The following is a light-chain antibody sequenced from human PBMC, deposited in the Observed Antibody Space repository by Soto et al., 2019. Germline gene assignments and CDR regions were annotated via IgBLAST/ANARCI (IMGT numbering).Light chain of an antibody. CDR2: EVK. V-gene: IGLV2-14*01. J-gene: IGLJ2*01. CDR3: SSYTSSSTL. Sequence: QSALTQPASVSGSPGQSITISCTGTSSDVGGYNYVSWYQQHPGKAPKLMIYEVKNRPSGISNRFSGSKSGNTASLTISGLLAEDEADYYCSSYTSSSTLFGGGTKLTVL. CDR1: SSDVGGYNY.